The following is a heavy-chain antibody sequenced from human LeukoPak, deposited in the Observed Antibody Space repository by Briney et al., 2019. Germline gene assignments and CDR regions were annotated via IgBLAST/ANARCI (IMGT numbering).Heavy chain of an antibody. Sequence: PGGSLRLSCAASGFRFDGHAMHWVRQAPGKGLEWVSGISWKSDTRGYADSVKGRFTISRDNVKNSLYLQMNSLRPEDTALYYCAKDGRGSGWYSGNWFDPWAREPWSSSPQ. CDR3: AKDGRGSGWYSGNWFDP. CDR2: ISWKSDTR. CDR1: GFRFDGHA. V-gene: IGHV3-9*01. J-gene: IGHJ5*02. D-gene: IGHD6-19*01.